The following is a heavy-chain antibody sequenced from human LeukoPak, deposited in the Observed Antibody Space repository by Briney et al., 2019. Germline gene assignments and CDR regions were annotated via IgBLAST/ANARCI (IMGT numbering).Heavy chain of an antibody. Sequence: PGGSLRLSCAASGFTFSSYWMSWVRQAPGKGLEWVANIKQDGSEKYYVDSVKGRFTISRDNAKNSLYLQMNSLRAEDTAVYYCARHYGSGSYYTFYYFDYWGQGTLVTVSS. V-gene: IGHV3-7*01. D-gene: IGHD3-10*01. CDR2: IKQDGSEK. CDR1: GFTFSSYW. CDR3: ARHYGSGSYYTFYYFDY. J-gene: IGHJ4*02.